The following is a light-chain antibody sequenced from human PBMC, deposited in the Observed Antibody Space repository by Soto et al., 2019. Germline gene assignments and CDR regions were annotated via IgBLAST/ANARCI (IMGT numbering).Light chain of an antibody. J-gene: IGLJ3*02. CDR3: SSYAASNNFYFV. CDR2: EVT. Sequence: QSALTQPPSASGSPGQPVTISCTGTSSDVGGYNYVSWYQQYPGRAPKLMIYEVTKRPSGVPDRFSGSKSGNTAYLTVSGLQAEDEADYYCSSYAASNNFYFVFGGGTKLTVL. CDR1: SSDVGGYNY. V-gene: IGLV2-8*01.